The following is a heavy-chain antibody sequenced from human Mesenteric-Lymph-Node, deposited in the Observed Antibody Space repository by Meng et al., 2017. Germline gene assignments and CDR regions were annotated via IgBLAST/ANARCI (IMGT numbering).Heavy chain of an antibody. J-gene: IGHJ5*02. V-gene: IGHV1-18*01. D-gene: IGHD2-8*02. CDR3: ASLYCTGGSCFHNWFDP. CDR1: GYPFSSYG. CDR2: ISASHGNP. Sequence: QVPLLEVGAEVREPGGSVKVSCKASGYPFSSYGIGGLRQAPGQGLEWMGWISASHGNPNYAQKFRDRVIMTTDTSSSTVYMELRSLRSDDTAIYYCASLYCTGGSCFHNWFDPWGQGTLVTVSS.